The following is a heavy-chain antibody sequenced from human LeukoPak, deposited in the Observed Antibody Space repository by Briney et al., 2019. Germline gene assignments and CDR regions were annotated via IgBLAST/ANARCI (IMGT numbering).Heavy chain of an antibody. CDR1: VFTFTRSA. Sequence: GTSVKVSCKASVFTFTRSAMQWVRQARGQRLEWIGWIVVGSGNTNYAQKFQERVTITRDMSTSTAYMELSSLRSEDTAVYFCAAADYYDSSGYYPYAFHIWGQGTMVTVSS. CDR3: AAADYYDSSGYYPYAFHI. J-gene: IGHJ3*02. CDR2: IVVGSGNT. D-gene: IGHD3-22*01. V-gene: IGHV1-58*02.